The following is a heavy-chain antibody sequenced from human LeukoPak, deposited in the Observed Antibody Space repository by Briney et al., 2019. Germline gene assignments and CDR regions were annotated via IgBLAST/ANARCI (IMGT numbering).Heavy chain of an antibody. CDR3: ARDGTAAGLYFDL. V-gene: IGHV3-7*01. CDR2: IGQDGGEK. J-gene: IGHJ4*01. D-gene: IGHD6-13*01. Sequence: AGGSLRLSCAVSGFTFSNYWMNWVRQAPGKGLEWVASIGQDGGEKSYVDSVKGRFTISRDNTKNPLYLQMSSLRAEDTAVYYCARDGTAAGLYFDLWGQGTLVTVSS. CDR1: GFTFSNYW.